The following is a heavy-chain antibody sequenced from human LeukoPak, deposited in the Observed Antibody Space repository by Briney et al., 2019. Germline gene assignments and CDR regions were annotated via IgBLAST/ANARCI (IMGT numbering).Heavy chain of an antibody. V-gene: IGHV1-69*13. CDR1: GGTFSSYA. D-gene: IGHD6-19*01. CDR3: ARVLAGTYDY. Sequence: ASVKVSCKASGGTFSSYAISWVRQAPGQGLEWMGGIIPIFGTANYAQKFQGRVTITADESTSTAYMELSSLRSDDTAVYYCARVLAGTYDYWGQGTLVTVSS. J-gene: IGHJ4*02. CDR2: IIPIFGTA.